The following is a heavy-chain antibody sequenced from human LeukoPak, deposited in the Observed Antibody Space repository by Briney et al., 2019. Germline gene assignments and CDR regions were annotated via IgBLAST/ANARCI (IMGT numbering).Heavy chain of an antibody. CDR2: IYYSGST. CDR1: GGSISSYY. CDR3: ARIAVAGTGYYFDY. D-gene: IGHD6-19*01. J-gene: IGHJ4*02. V-gene: IGHV4-59*12. Sequence: PSETLSLTCTVSGGSISSYYWSWIRQPPGKGLEWIGYIYYSGSTNYNPSLKSRVTISVDTSKNQFSLKLSSVTAADTAVYYCARIAVAGTGYYFDYWGQGTLVTVSS.